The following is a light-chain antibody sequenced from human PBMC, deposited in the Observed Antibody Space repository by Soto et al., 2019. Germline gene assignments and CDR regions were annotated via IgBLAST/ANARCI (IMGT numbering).Light chain of an antibody. Sequence: QSALTQPPSASGTPGRSVVISCSGSSSNIGSNTVNWYQQLPGTAPKLLIYSNNHRPSGVPDRFSGSKSGTSASLAISGLQSDDEAEYYCAAWDDSLNGYVFATGTKVTVL. CDR1: SSNIGSNT. CDR3: AAWDDSLNGYV. CDR2: SNN. V-gene: IGLV1-44*01. J-gene: IGLJ1*01.